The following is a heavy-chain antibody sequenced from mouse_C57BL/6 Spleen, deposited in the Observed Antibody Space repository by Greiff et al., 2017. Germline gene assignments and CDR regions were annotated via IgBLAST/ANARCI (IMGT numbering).Heavy chain of an antibody. Sequence: EVQRVESGGGLVQPGGSLSLSCAASGFTFTDYYMSWVRQPPGKALEWLGFIRNKANGYTTEYSASVKGRFTISRDNSQSILYLQMNALRAEDSATYYCARYAPLAYAMDYWGQGTSVTVSS. J-gene: IGHJ4*01. CDR1: GFTFTDYY. V-gene: IGHV7-3*01. CDR3: ARYAPLAYAMDY. CDR2: IRNKANGYTT.